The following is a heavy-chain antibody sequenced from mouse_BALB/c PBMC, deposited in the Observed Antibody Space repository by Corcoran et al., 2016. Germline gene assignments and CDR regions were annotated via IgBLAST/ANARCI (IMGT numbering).Heavy chain of an antibody. CDR1: GFNIKDTY. Sequence: EVQLQQSGAELVKPGASVKLSCTASGFNIKDTYMHWVKQRPEQGLEWIGRIDPANGNTKYDQKFQGKATITADTSSNTAYLQLSRLTSEDTAVYYCANWDGYFDVWGAGTTVTVSS. J-gene: IGHJ1*01. V-gene: IGHV14-3*02. CDR2: IDPANGNT. D-gene: IGHD4-1*01. CDR3: ANWDGYFDV.